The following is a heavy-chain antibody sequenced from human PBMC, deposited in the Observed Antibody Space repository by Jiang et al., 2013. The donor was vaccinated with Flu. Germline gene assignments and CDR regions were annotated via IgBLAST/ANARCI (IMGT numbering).Heavy chain of an antibody. CDR3: AKGQGIAVAGTPLLTY. CDR1: SYA. J-gene: IGHJ4*02. Sequence: SYAMNWVRQAPGKGLEWVTGIGGSGGSTYYADSVKGRFTISRDNSKNTLYLQMNSLRAEDAAVYYCAKGQGIAVAGTPLLTYWGQGTLVTVSS. CDR2: IGGSGGST. D-gene: IGHD6-19*01. V-gene: IGHV3-23*01.